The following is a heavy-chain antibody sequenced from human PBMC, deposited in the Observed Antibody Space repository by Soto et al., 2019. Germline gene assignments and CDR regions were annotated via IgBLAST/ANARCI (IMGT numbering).Heavy chain of an antibody. D-gene: IGHD1-26*01. CDR2: IWYDGSNI. CDR3: ARDLSGSYPPANQFDY. V-gene: IGHV3-33*01. CDR1: GFTFSNYG. J-gene: IGHJ4*02. Sequence: GGSLRLSCAASGFTFSNYGMHWVRQAPGKGLEWVAVIWYDGSNIYYAVSVKGRFSISRDKSKNTLYLQMNSLRAEDTAVYYCARDLSGSYPPANQFDYWGQGTLVTVSS.